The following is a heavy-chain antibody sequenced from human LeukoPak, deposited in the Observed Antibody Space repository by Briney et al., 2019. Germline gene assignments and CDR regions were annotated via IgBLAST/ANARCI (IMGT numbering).Heavy chain of an antibody. CDR3: VRGYNSFDT. CDR2: SRIKVDGYIK. Sequence: RSGGSLRLSRAASGFTFSDHYMDWVRQAPGKGLEWVGRSRIKVDGYIKQYAASVKGRFTISRDDSKASLYLQMSSLSTEDTAVYYCVRGYNSFDTWGQGTLVTVSS. CDR1: GFTFSDHY. J-gene: IGHJ4*02. V-gene: IGHV3-72*01. D-gene: IGHD3-22*01.